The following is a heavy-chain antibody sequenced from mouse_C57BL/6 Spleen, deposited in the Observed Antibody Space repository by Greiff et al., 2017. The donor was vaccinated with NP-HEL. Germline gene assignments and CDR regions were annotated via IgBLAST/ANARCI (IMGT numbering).Heavy chain of an antibody. Sequence: EVQLQQSGPELVKPGASVKISCKASGYTFTDYYMNWVKQSHGKSLEWIGDINPNNGGTSYNQKFKGKATLTVDKSSSTAYMELRSLTSEDSAVYYCARGNWVDYFDYWGQGTTLTVSS. D-gene: IGHD4-1*01. J-gene: IGHJ2*01. CDR2: INPNNGGT. CDR1: GYTFTDYY. V-gene: IGHV1-26*01. CDR3: ARGNWVDYFDY.